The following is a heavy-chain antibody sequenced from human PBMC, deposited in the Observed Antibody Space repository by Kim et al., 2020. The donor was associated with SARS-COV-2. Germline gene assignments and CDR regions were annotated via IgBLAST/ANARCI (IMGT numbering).Heavy chain of an antibody. CDR1: GFTFSSYA. J-gene: IGHJ4*02. D-gene: IGHD6-13*01. CDR2: ISYDGSNK. V-gene: IGHV3-30-3*01. CDR3: ARSLGAAAQFFDY. Sequence: GGSLRLSCAASGFTFSSYAMHWVRQAPGMGLEWVAVISYDGSNKYYADSVKGRFTISRDNSKNTLYLQMNSLRAEDTAVYYCARSLGAAAQFFDYWGQGTLVTVSS.